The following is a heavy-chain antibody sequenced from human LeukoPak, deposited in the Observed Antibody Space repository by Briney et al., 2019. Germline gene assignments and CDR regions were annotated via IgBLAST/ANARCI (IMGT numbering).Heavy chain of an antibody. D-gene: IGHD6-6*01. Sequence: ASVKVSCKASGYTFTSYGITWVRQAPGQGLEWMGWISAYSGNTNYAQKLQGRVTMTTDTSTSTVYMELRSLRSDDTAVYYCAKGDRSSTLAFDIWGQGTMVTVSS. CDR2: ISAYSGNT. J-gene: IGHJ3*02. CDR1: GYTFTSYG. V-gene: IGHV1-18*01. CDR3: AKGDRSSTLAFDI.